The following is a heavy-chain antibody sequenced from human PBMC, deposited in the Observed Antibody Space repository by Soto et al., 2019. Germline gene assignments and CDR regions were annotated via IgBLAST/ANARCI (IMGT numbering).Heavy chain of an antibody. CDR2: MNPRSGNT. CDR3: TASSWTGAGLDF. D-gene: IGHD6-13*01. CDR1: GWKFCRCG. V-gene: IGHV1-8*01. Sequence: LLKGSWKGAGWKFCRCGVYRDRQAAGQGLEWMGYMNPRSGNTGYEQKFQGRVTMTRDTSISTAYMELSSLTSDDTAVYYCTASSWTGAGLDFWGQGTPVTVSS. J-gene: IGHJ4*01.